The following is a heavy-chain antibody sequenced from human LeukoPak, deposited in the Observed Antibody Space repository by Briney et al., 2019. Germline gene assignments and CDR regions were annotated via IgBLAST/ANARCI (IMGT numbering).Heavy chain of an antibody. CDR2: IWCDVSNK. CDR3: ARAFDY. J-gene: IGHJ4*01. V-gene: IGHV3-33*01. CDR1: RFTFSSYG. Sequence: GRALRLSCAASRFTFSSYGMHCVRQAPGKGMEGVAFIWCDVSNKNYEDSVKGRFTISRDNSKNTLYLQINSLRDEDTAVYYCARAFDYWGQGTLVTVSS.